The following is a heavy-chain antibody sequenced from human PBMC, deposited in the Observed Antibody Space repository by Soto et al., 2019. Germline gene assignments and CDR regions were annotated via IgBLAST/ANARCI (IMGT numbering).Heavy chain of an antibody. V-gene: IGHV3-23*01. J-gene: IGHJ4*02. CDR3: AKEGSMD. D-gene: IGHD2-2*03. Sequence: GGSLRLSCTASGFAFSSYAMNWVRQAPGKGLEWVTAISASGDRTYYSDSVKGRFTISRDNSKNTLYLQMNSLRAEDTAVYYCAKEGSMDWGQGTLVTAPQ. CDR1: GFAFSSYA. CDR2: ISASGDRT.